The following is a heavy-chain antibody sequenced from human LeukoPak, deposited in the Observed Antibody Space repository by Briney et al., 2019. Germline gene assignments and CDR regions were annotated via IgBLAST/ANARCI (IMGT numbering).Heavy chain of an antibody. Sequence: ASVKVSCKASGYTFTSYAIQWVRQAPGQRLEWMGWINAGNGDTKYSQRFQGRVTITRDTSASTAYMELSSLRSEDTAVYYCARLYCSGGSCYSGLDYWGQGTLVTVSS. J-gene: IGHJ4*02. CDR3: ARLYCSGGSCYSGLDY. CDR1: GYTFTSYA. V-gene: IGHV1-3*01. CDR2: INAGNGDT. D-gene: IGHD2-15*01.